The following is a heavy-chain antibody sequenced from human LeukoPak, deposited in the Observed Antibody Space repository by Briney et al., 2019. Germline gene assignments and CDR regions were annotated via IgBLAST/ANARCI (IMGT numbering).Heavy chain of an antibody. CDR1: GGSISSYF. CDR3: ARHSQRQWEVVRGWDY. CDR2: ISYTEST. V-gene: IGHV4-59*08. D-gene: IGHD1-26*01. Sequence: SETLSLTCTVSGGSISSYFWIWIRQPPGKGLEWIGYISYTESTKYNPSLKSRLTISVDTSKSHFSLKLNSVTAADTAVYYCARHSQRQWEVVRGWDYWGQGILVTVSS. J-gene: IGHJ4*02.